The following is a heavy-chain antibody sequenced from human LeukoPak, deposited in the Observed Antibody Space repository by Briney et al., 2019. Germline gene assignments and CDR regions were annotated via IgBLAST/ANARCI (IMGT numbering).Heavy chain of an antibody. CDR2: INPNSGGT. CDR3: GREHVGAVAGSMRWVFYYYYGMDV. V-gene: IGHV1-2*04. D-gene: IGHD6-19*01. J-gene: IGHJ6*02. CDR1: GYTFTGYY. Sequence: ASVKVSCKASGYTFTGYYMHWVRQAPGQGLEWMGWINPNSGGTNYAQKFQGWVTMTRDTSISTAYMELSRLRSDDTAVYYCGREHVGAVAGSMRWVFYYYYGMDVWGQGTTVTVSS.